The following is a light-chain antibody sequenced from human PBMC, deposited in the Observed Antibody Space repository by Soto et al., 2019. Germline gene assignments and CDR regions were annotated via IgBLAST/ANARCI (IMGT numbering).Light chain of an antibody. CDR1: QSVSSNY. CDR2: GAS. V-gene: IGKV3-20*01. J-gene: IGKJ5*01. Sequence: EIVLTQCPGTLSLSPGERATLSCRASQSVSSNYLAWYQQKPGQAPRLLIFGASSRATGVPDRFSGSGSGTEFTLTISRLEPADSAVYYCQQYGNSPITFGQGTRLEIK. CDR3: QQYGNSPIT.